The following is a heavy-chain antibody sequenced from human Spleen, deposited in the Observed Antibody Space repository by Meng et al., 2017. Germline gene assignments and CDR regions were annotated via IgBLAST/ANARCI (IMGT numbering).Heavy chain of an antibody. J-gene: IGHJ4*02. V-gene: IGHV6-1*01. CDR2: TYYRSKWYS. D-gene: IGHD1-26*01. CDR1: DSVSSSTAG. Sequence: QVQLPQSGPGLGKPSQTLPLDSVSSSTAGWNWIRQSPSRGLEWLGRTYYRSKWYSDYAVSVKSRVTINVDTSKNQFSLHLNSVTTEDTAVYYCARDLLGSFASWGQGTLVNVSS. CDR3: ARDLLGSFAS.